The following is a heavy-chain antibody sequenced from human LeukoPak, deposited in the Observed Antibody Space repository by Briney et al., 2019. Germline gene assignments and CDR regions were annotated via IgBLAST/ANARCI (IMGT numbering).Heavy chain of an antibody. CDR2: IYYSGST. V-gene: IGHV4-31*03. J-gene: IGHJ4*02. CDR3: AKAGGVVPTTIFDC. CDR1: GGSISSGGYY. Sequence: PSETLSLTCTVSGGSISSGGYYWSWIRQHPGKGLEWIGYIYYSGSTYYNPSLKSRVTMSVDTSENQFSLKLSSVTAADTAVYYCAKAGGVVPTTIFDCWGQGTLVTVSS. D-gene: IGHD2-15*01.